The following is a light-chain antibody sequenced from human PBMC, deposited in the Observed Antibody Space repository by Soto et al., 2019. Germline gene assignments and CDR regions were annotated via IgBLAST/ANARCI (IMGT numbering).Light chain of an antibody. CDR2: DAF. CDR1: ENIKNS. CDR3: HQYYDWPLS. J-gene: IGKJ4*01. V-gene: IGKV3-15*01. Sequence: EKVMTQSPATLSVSPGERATLSCRASENIKNSLAWYQQKPGQGPRLLIYDAFTRATAIPARFSGSASGTEVSLPISSLHSSEYVFFYYHQYYDWPLSLGGGTKVEIK.